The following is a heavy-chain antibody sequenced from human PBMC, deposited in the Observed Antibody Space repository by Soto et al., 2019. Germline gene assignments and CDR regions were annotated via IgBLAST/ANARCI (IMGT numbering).Heavy chain of an antibody. V-gene: IGHV1-18*04. CDR3: ARIVVVVPAAIGEEYYGMDV. CDR2: ISAYNGNT. Sequence: ASVKVSCKASGYTFTSYYMHWVRQAPGQGLEWMGWISAYNGNTNYAQKLQGRVTMTTDTSTSTAYMELRSLRSDDTAVYYCARIVVVVPAAIGEEYYGMDVWGQGTTVTLSS. J-gene: IGHJ6*02. D-gene: IGHD2-2*02. CDR1: GYTFTSYY.